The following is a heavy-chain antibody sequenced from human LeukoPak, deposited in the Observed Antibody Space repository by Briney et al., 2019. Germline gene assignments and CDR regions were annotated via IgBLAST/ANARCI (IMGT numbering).Heavy chain of an antibody. J-gene: IGHJ3*02. Sequence: PGGSLRLSCAASGFTFSSYSMNWVRQAPGKGLEWVSSTSSSSSYIYYADSVKGRFTISRDNAKNSLYLQMNSLRAEDTAVYYCARGFGELFHDAFDIWGQGRMVTVSS. CDR2: TSSSSSYI. V-gene: IGHV3-21*01. D-gene: IGHD3-10*01. CDR1: GFTFSSYS. CDR3: ARGFGELFHDAFDI.